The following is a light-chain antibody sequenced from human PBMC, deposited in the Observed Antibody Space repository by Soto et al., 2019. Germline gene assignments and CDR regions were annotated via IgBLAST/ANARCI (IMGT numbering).Light chain of an antibody. Sequence: QSALTQPASVSGSPGQSITISCTGTSSDVGGFNYVSWYQQHPGKAPKLMIYDVTNRPSGVSYRFSGSKSSNTAPLTISGLQAEDEADYYCNSYTSSSTYVFGTGTKLTVL. CDR1: SSDVGGFNY. CDR3: NSYTSSSTYV. J-gene: IGLJ1*01. V-gene: IGLV2-14*03. CDR2: DVT.